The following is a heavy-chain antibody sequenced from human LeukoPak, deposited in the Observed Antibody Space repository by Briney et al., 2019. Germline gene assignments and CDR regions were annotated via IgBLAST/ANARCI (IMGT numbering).Heavy chain of an antibody. Sequence: GGSLRLSCAAYTFTYSSYWMSWVRQAPGKGLEWVANIKQDGSENYYVDSVKGRFTISRDNAKNSLYLQMNSLRADDTAVYYCARRKRNWGALDYWGQGTLVTVSS. J-gene: IGHJ4*02. CDR3: ARRKRNWGALDY. CDR1: TFTYSSYW. CDR2: IKQDGSEN. V-gene: IGHV3-7*03. D-gene: IGHD7-27*01.